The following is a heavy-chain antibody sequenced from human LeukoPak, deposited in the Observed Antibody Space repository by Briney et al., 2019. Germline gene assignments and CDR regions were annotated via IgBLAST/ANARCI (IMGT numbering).Heavy chain of an antibody. D-gene: IGHD6-13*01. Sequence: GASVKVSCKASGYTFTSYGISWVRQAPGQGLEWMGWISAHNGNTNYAQKLQGRVTTTTDTSTSTAYKELRSLRSDDTAVYYCARDQRIAAAGTGDYWGQGTLVTVSS. CDR3: ARDQRIAAAGTGDY. V-gene: IGHV1-18*01. J-gene: IGHJ4*02. CDR2: ISAHNGNT. CDR1: GYTFTSYG.